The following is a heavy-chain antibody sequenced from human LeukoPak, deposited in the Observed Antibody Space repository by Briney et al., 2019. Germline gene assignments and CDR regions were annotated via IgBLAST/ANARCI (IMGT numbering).Heavy chain of an antibody. CDR2: IYVGDSHT. CDR3: ARAELGYCSGTIWYGRAFDF. D-gene: IGHD2-2*01. Sequence: GDSLKISCKGSGYSFSSYWIGWVRQMPGKGLGLVGSIYVGDSHTRYGPSFQGLVTISADKSVNTAYLQWRGLKASDSAMYYCARAELGYCSGTIWYGRAFDFWGQGTLVTVSS. V-gene: IGHV5-51*01. J-gene: IGHJ3*01. CDR1: GYSFSSYW.